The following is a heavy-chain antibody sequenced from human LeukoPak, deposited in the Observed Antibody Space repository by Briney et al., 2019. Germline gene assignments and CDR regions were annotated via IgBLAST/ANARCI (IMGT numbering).Heavy chain of an antibody. Sequence: SETLSLTCTVSGGSISSSNYYWSWIRQPAGKGLEWIGRIYTSGTTHYNPSLKSRVTMSVDTSKNQFSLKLSSVTAADTAVYYCARLSTVTTSFDYWGQGTLVTVSS. CDR2: IYTSGTT. CDR3: ARLSTVTTSFDY. J-gene: IGHJ4*02. CDR1: GGSISSSNYY. V-gene: IGHV4-61*02. D-gene: IGHD4-17*01.